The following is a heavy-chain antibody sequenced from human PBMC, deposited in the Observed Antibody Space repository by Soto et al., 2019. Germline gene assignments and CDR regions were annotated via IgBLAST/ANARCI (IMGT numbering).Heavy chain of an antibody. J-gene: IGHJ3*02. CDR2: IYSGGST. Sequence: GGSLRLSCAASGFTVSSNYMSCVRQAPGKGLEWVSVIYSGGSTYYADSVKGRFTISRHNSKNTLYLQMNSLRAEDTAVYYCAVNYDILTGYDYFAFDIWGQGTMVTVSS. CDR3: AVNYDILTGYDYFAFDI. D-gene: IGHD3-9*01. V-gene: IGHV3-53*04. CDR1: GFTVSSNY.